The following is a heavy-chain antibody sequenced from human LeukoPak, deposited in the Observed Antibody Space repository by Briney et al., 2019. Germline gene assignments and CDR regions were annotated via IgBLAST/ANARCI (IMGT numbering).Heavy chain of an antibody. Sequence: GGSLRLSCAASGFTFSNYAMSWVRQAPGKGLEWVSAISGSGGSTYYADSVKGRFTISGDHSKNTLYLQMNSLRAEDTAVYYCAKCLSSYSWAGMDVWGQGTTVTVSS. V-gene: IGHV3-23*01. J-gene: IGHJ6*02. CDR3: AKCLSSYSWAGMDV. CDR1: GFTFSNYA. D-gene: IGHD6-6*01. CDR2: ISGSGGST.